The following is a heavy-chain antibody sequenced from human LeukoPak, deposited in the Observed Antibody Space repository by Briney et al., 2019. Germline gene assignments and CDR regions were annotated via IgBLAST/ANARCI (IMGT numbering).Heavy chain of an antibody. Sequence: GESLKISCKGSGYSFTSYWISWVRQMPGKGLEWMGRIDPSDSYTNYSPSFQGHVTISADKSISTAYLQWSSLKASDTAMYYCARGSLHDYGDYLEGWFDPWGQGTLVTVSS. J-gene: IGHJ5*02. CDR2: IDPSDSYT. CDR3: ARGSLHDYGDYLEGWFDP. CDR1: GYSFTSYW. D-gene: IGHD4-17*01. V-gene: IGHV5-10-1*01.